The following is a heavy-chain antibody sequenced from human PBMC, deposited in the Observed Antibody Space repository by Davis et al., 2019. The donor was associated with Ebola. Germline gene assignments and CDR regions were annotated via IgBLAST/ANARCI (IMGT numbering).Heavy chain of an antibody. CDR2: MNPNSGNT. CDR3: ASDIAGAIAVAGRGEGTLDY. D-gene: IGHD6-19*01. J-gene: IGHJ4*02. Sequence: ASVKVSCKASGYTFTSYDINWVRQATGQGLEWMGWMNPNSGNTGYAQKFQGRVTMTRNTSISTAYMELSSLRSEDTAVYYCASDIAGAIAVAGRGEGTLDYWGQGTLVTVAS. V-gene: IGHV1-8*01. CDR1: GYTFTSYD.